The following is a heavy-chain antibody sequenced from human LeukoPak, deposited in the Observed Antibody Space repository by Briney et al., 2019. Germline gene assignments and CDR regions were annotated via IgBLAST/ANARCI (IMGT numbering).Heavy chain of an antibody. D-gene: IGHD6-13*01. CDR1: GFTFSSYS. CDR3: ARGSSSWYVLWNY. J-gene: IGHJ4*02. V-gene: IGHV3-21*01. CDR2: ISSSSSYI. Sequence: GGSLRLSCAASGFTFSSYSMEWVRQAPGNGLEWVSSISSSSSYIYYADSVKGRFTISRDNAKNSLYLQMNSLRAEDTAVYYCARGSSSWYVLWNYWGQGTLVTVSS.